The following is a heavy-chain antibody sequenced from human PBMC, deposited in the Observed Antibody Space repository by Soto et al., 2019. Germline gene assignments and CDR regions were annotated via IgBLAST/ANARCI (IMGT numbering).Heavy chain of an antibody. Sequence: QVQLVESGGGVVQPGRSLRLSCAASGFTFSSYGMQWVRQAPGKGLEWVAVILYDGSNKYDADSVKGRFTISRDNSMNTLDLQMNSLRAEDTAVYYCAKARSGWYHDYWGQGTLVTVSS. V-gene: IGHV3-30*18. D-gene: IGHD6-19*01. CDR1: GFTFSSYG. CDR2: ILYDGSNK. J-gene: IGHJ4*02. CDR3: AKARSGWYHDY.